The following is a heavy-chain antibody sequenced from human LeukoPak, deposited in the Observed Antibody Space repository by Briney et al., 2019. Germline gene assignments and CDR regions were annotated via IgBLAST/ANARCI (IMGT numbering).Heavy chain of an antibody. Sequence: ASVKVFCKASGYPFASYGVSWVRQAPGQGLEWMGWISAYKGNTNYAQKFQGRVTITTETSTSTAYMELRSLRSDDTAVYYCARDHGGKVDRYFDVWGRGTLVTVSS. D-gene: IGHD2-15*01. J-gene: IGHJ2*01. V-gene: IGHV1-18*01. CDR2: ISAYKGNT. CDR3: ARDHGGKVDRYFDV. CDR1: GYPFASYG.